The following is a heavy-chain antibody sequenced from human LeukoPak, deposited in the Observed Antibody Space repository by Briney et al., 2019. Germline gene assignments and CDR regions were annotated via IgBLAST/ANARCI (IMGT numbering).Heavy chain of an antibody. D-gene: IGHD3-22*01. CDR1: GGSIGSGGYY. V-gene: IGHV4-31*03. J-gene: IGHJ1*01. Sequence: SQTLSLTCTVSGGSIGSGGYYWSWIRQHPGKGLEWIGYIQNSGSTYYNPSLKSRVTMSVVMSKIQFSLKLSSVTAADTAVYYCASSFYSDSSGYIFQPWGQGTLVTVSS. CDR3: ASSFYSDSSGYIFQP. CDR2: IQNSGST.